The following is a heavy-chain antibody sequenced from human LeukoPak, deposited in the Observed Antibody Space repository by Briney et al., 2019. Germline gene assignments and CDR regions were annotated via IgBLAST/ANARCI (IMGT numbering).Heavy chain of an antibody. Sequence: TLSLTCTASGGSISSDSYYWSRLRQPAGKGLDWVGRIYTSGSTKYNPSLKSRVTISVDTSKNQFSLTMSSVTGADTAVYYCARAVDRAMVRWSYFDYWGQGTLVTVSS. J-gene: IGHJ4*02. CDR1: GGSISSDSYY. CDR2: IYTSGST. CDR3: ARAVDRAMVRWSYFDY. V-gene: IGHV4-61*02. D-gene: IGHD5-18*01.